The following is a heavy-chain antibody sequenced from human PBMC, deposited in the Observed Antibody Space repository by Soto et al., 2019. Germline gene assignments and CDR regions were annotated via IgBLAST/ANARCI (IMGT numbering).Heavy chain of an antibody. Sequence: QVQLVQSGAEVKKSGASVKVSCKASGDTFTSYDINWVRQAPGQGLEWMGWMNPSSGNTGYAQKFQGRVTMTRNTSISRVYMELSSLRYEDTAVYYWARERSAAGTGWFDPWGQGTLVTVSS. D-gene: IGHD6-13*01. CDR3: ARERSAAGTGWFDP. CDR2: MNPSSGNT. CDR1: GDTFTSYD. V-gene: IGHV1-8*01. J-gene: IGHJ5*02.